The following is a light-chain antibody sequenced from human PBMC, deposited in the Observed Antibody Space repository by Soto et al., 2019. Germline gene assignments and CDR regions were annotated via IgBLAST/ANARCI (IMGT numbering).Light chain of an antibody. CDR1: QSVTYN. J-gene: IGKJ4*01. CDR3: QQYASSPLT. Sequence: EIVMTQSPATLSVSPGETATLSCRASQSVTYNLAWYQQKPGQGPRLLIYGAFTRATGIPARFSGSGSGTDFTLTISRLEPEDVAVYYCQQYASSPLTFGGGTKVEIK. CDR2: GAF. V-gene: IGKV3-15*01.